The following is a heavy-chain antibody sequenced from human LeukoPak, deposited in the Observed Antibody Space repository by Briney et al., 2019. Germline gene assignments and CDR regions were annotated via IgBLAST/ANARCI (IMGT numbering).Heavy chain of an antibody. D-gene: IGHD3-16*02. CDR1: GGTFSSYA. CDR2: IIPIFGTA. V-gene: IGHV1-69*13. CDR3: ATRELRLRELSLTPNYYYYGMDV. J-gene: IGHJ6*02. Sequence: SVTVSCKASGGTFSSYAISWVRQAPGQGLEWMGGIIPIFGTANYAQKFQGRVTITADESTSTAYMELSSLRSEDTAVYYCATRELRLRELSLTPNYYYYGMDVWGQGTTVTVSS.